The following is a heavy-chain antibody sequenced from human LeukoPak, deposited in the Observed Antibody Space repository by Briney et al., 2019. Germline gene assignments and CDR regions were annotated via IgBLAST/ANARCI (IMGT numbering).Heavy chain of an antibody. D-gene: IGHD5-18*01. CDR3: ARRVQLWSSWPFDL. V-gene: IGHV4-59*08. CDR2: IFDSGTS. J-gene: IGHJ2*01. CDR1: GGSISGHS. Sequence: IPSETLSLTCSVSGGSISGHSWGWIRQPPGKGLECIGYIFDSGTSNHNPALKSRVTTSVDTSQNQFSLTLTSVTAADTAVSYCARRVQLWSSWPFDLWGRGTLVTVSS.